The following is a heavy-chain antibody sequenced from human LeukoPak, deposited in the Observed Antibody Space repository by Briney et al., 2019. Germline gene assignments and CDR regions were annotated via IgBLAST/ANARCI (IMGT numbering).Heavy chain of an antibody. V-gene: IGHV1-2*02. CDR3: ARDPIAARPGMDV. D-gene: IGHD6-6*01. Sequence: ASVKVSCKASGGTFSSYAISWVRQAPGQGLEWMGWINPNSGGTNYAQKFQGRVTMTRDTSISTAYMELSRLRSDDTAVYYCARDPIAARPGMDVWGKGTTVTVSS. CDR2: INPNSGGT. J-gene: IGHJ6*04. CDR1: GGTFSSYA.